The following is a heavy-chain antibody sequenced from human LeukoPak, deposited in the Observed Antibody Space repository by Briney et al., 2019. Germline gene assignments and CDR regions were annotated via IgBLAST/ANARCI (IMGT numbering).Heavy chain of an antibody. Sequence: GGSLRLSCAASGFTFRSYGMHWVRQAPGKGLEWVTVISSDSSNKHYADSVKGRFNISRDNSKNTLFPQMDTLRPEDTAVYYCAKPTTKSPTYYLDSWGQGTLVTVPS. CDR3: AKPTTKSPTYYLDS. CDR1: GFTFRSYG. D-gene: IGHD1-14*01. V-gene: IGHV3-30*18. CDR2: ISSDSSNK. J-gene: IGHJ4*02.